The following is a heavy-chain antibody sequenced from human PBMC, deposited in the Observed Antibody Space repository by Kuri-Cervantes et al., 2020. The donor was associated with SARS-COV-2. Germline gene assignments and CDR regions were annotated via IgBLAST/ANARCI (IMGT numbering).Heavy chain of an antibody. V-gene: IGHV3-53*01. CDR3: ARSFEGWDV. Sequence: GESLKISCAASGFTVSSNYMSWVRQAPGKGLEWVSVIYSGGSTYYADSVKGRFTISRDNSKNTLYLQMNSLRAEDTAVYYCARSFEGWDVWGQGTTVTGSS. CDR2: IYSGGST. D-gene: IGHD3-9*01. CDR1: GFTVSSNY. J-gene: IGHJ6*02.